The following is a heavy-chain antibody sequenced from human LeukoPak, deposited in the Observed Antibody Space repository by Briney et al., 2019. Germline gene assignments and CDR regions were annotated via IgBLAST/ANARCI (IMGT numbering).Heavy chain of an antibody. CDR1: GFTFSSYG. J-gene: IGHJ4*02. CDR2: ISYDGSNK. CDR3: AKALFPGYSRPLLDY. Sequence: PGGSLRLSCAASGFTFSSYGMHWVRQAPGKGLEWVAVISYDGSNKYYADSVKGRFTISRDNSKNTLYLQMNSLRAEDTAVYYCAKALFPGYSRPLLDYWGQGTLVTVSS. V-gene: IGHV3-30*18. D-gene: IGHD5-18*01.